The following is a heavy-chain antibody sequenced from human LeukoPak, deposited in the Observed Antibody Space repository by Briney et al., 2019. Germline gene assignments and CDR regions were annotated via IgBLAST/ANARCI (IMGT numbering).Heavy chain of an antibody. CDR2: ISSDGKSL. V-gene: IGHV3-74*01. J-gene: IGHJ4*02. D-gene: IGHD3-10*01. CDR1: GFNIGSYW. Sequence: VGSLRLSCAASGFNIGSYWMSSVRQGPGKGLVRVARISSDGKSLSYADSVKGRFTISRDNSKITLYLQMYGLRAEDSAVYYCASASSESYYWALDYWGQGTLVTVS. CDR3: ASASSESYYWALDY.